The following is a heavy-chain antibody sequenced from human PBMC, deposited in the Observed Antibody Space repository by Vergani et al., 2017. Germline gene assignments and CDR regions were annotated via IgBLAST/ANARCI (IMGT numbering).Heavy chain of an antibody. CDR2: IYWNDDQ. J-gene: IGHJ6*03. Sequence: QITLKASGPTLVKPTQTLTLTCTFSGFSLNTRGVSVAWIRQPPGKALDWLALIYWNDDQHYSPSLNNRVTITKDSSKNLVDLTMNNMDYVDPGTYYCVYRKAECGTNGACGHFYYFYYLDFWGKGTLVTVSS. CDR3: VYRKAECGTNGACGHFYYFYYLDF. V-gene: IGHV2-5*04. CDR1: GFSLNTRGVS. D-gene: IGHD1-7*01.